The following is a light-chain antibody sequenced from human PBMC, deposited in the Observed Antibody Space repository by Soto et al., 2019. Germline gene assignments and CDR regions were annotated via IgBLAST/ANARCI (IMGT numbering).Light chain of an antibody. V-gene: IGKV3-11*01. CDR2: DAS. Sequence: EIVLTQSPATLPLSQGERATLSCRASQSVSRYLACYQPKPDQAPRLLIYDASNRATGIPAWFSGSGSGADLSLTIATLEPDDFAVYYWQQYSDWASTFGGGSKVQ. CDR1: QSVSRY. J-gene: IGKJ4*01. CDR3: QQYSDWAST.